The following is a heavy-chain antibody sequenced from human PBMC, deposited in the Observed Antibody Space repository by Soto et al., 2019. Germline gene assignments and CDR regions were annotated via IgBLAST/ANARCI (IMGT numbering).Heavy chain of an antibody. CDR1: GFTFSNFA. CDR3: AKDLRRMHGSGSDH. V-gene: IGHV3-23*01. D-gene: IGHD3-10*01. J-gene: IGHJ4*02. Sequence: EVQLLESGGDLVQPGRSLRLSCTASGFTFSNFAMNWFRQAPGKGLEWVSAISNSGGGTYYADSVRGRFTISRDNSKNTVYLQMRSLRVEDTSIYFLAKDLRRMHGSGSDHWGLGALVTV. CDR2: ISNSGGGT.